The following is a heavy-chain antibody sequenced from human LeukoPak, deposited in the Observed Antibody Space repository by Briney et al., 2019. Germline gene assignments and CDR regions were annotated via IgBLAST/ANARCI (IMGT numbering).Heavy chain of an antibody. J-gene: IGHJ5*02. D-gene: IGHD3-10*01. CDR1: GFTFTNYA. Sequence: GGSLRLSCVASGFTFTNYAMNWVRQAPGKGLEWLSYISSGGSTIYYADSVQGRFTISRDNAKNSLYLQMNSLRPEDTAIYYCVRDLYGSGSYLPWGQGTLVTVSS. CDR3: VRDLYGSGSYLP. V-gene: IGHV3-48*03. CDR2: ISSGGSTI.